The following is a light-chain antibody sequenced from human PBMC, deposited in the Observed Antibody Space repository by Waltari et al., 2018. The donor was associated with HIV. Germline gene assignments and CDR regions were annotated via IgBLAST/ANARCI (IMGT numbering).Light chain of an antibody. J-gene: IGLJ2*01. CDR2: GNS. Sequence: QSVLTQPPSVSGAPGQRVTIPCTGSSSNIVDLYDVNWYQQLPGTAPKLLIYGNSNRPSGVPDRFSGSKSGTSASLAITGLQAEDEADYYCQSYDNSLGGSVVFGGGTKLTVL. CDR3: QSYDNSLGGSVV. V-gene: IGLV1-40*01. CDR1: SSNIVDLYD.